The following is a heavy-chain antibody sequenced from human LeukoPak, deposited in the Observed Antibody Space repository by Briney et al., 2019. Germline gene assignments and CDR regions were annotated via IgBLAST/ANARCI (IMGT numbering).Heavy chain of an antibody. D-gene: IGHD6-19*01. V-gene: IGHV3-30-3*01. CDR3: AKGGIAVSFDY. Sequence: PGGSLRLSCAASGFTFSSYAMHWVRQAPGKGLEWVAVISYDGSNKYYADSVKGRFTISRDNSKNTLYLQMNSLRAEDTAVYYCAKGGIAVSFDYWGQGTLVTVSS. CDR2: ISYDGSNK. CDR1: GFTFSSYA. J-gene: IGHJ4*02.